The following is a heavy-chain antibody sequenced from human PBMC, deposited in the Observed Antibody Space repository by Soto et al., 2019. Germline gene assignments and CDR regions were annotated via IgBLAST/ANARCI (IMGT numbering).Heavy chain of an antibody. CDR3: AKARYYDSTGYLYYFDY. V-gene: IGHV3-23*01. CDR1: GFTFSNYA. CDR2: ITGSGDYT. J-gene: IGHJ4*02. D-gene: IGHD3-22*01. Sequence: WGSLTVSCASSGFTFSNYAMSWVRQAPGKGLEWVSSITGSGDYTYYADSVKGRFTISRDNSKNTLYLQMNSLRAEDTAVYYCAKARYYDSTGYLYYFDYWGQGTLVTVSS.